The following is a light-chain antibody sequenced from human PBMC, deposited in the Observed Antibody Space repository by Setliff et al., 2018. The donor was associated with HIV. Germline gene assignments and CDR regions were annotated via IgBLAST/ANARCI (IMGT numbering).Light chain of an antibody. CDR1: SSDVGAYNH. CDR2: DVY. J-gene: IGLJ1*01. Sequence: QSALTQPRSVSGSLGQSVAISCSGSSSDVGAYNHVSWYQQYPGEAPTLIIHDVYQRPSGVPDRFSGSKSGNTASLTISGLRAEDEADYYCYSYATRSYVFGTGTKVTVL. V-gene: IGLV2-11*01. CDR3: YSYATRSYV.